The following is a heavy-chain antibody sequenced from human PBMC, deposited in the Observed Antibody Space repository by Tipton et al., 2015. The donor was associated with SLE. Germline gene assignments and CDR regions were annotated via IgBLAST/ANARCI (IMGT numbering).Heavy chain of an antibody. V-gene: IGHV4-61*09. J-gene: IGHJ3*02. D-gene: IGHD3-10*01. Sequence: TLSLTCTVSGGSVSSGIYYWNWIRQPAGKGLQWIGYIYTRGCTNYNPSLKGRVTISVDTSKNQFSLNLHSVTAADTAVYYCARDGGAAFDIWGQGTMVTVSS. CDR1: GGSVSSGIYY. CDR2: IYTRGCT. CDR3: ARDGGAAFDI.